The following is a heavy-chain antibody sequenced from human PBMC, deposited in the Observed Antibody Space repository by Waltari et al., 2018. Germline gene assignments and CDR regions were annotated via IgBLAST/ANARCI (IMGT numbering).Heavy chain of an antibody. V-gene: IGHV3-74*01. Sequence: EVQLVESGGGLVQPGGSLRLSCAASGFTFSSYWMHWVRQAPGKGLVWGSRINSGGSSTSYADSVKGRFTISRDNAKNTLYLQMNSLRAEDTAVYYCARDGRRGGYLFDYWGQGTLVTVSS. CDR3: ARDGRRGGYLFDY. J-gene: IGHJ4*02. D-gene: IGHD5-12*01. CDR1: GFTFSSYW. CDR2: INSGGSST.